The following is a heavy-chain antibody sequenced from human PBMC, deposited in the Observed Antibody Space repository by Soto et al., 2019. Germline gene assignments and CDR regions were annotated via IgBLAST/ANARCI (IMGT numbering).Heavy chain of an antibody. V-gene: IGHV3-23*01. CDR2: ILVGGST. J-gene: IGHJ3*02. Sequence: GSLRLSCAASGFTCSSYDMSWVRQALGKGLEWVSTILVGGSTHYPDSVKGRFTISRDNSKNTVFLQMNSLTAGDTAVYYCAKATATGGGAFDIRGQGTMVTVSS. CDR3: AKATATGGGAFDI. D-gene: IGHD2-8*02. CDR1: GFTCSSYD.